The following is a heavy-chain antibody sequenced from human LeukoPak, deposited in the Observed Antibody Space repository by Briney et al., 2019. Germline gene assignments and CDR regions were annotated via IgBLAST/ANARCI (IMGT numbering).Heavy chain of an antibody. CDR2: IFSSGNT. J-gene: IGHJ5*02. CDR3: ARSPHRLIGHWFDP. CDR1: GGSINSYY. D-gene: IGHD2-8*01. V-gene: IGHV4-4*07. Sequence: SETLSLTCTVSGGSINSYYWSWIRQPAGKGLEWIGRIFSSGNTIYNPSLQSRVTMSVDTSKNQFSLRLNSVTAADTAVYYCARSPHRLIGHWFDPWGQGTLVTVSS.